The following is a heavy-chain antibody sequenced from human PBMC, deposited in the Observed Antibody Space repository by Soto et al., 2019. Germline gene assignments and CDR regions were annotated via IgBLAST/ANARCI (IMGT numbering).Heavy chain of an antibody. CDR3: ARLPAGRTLYYYYYYMDA. Sequence: PSETLSLTCTVSGGSISSYYWSWIRQHTGKGLEWIGYIYYSGSTNYNPSLKSRVTISVDTSKNQFSLKLSSVIAADTAVYYCARLPAGRTLYYYYYYMDAWGKGTTVTVSS. CDR1: GGSISSYY. CDR2: IYYSGST. V-gene: IGHV4-59*08. J-gene: IGHJ6*03.